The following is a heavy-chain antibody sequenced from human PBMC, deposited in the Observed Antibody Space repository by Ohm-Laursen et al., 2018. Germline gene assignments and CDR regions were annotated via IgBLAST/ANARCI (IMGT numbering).Heavy chain of an antibody. V-gene: IGHV3-21*01. Sequence: SLRLSCAASGFTLSSYDMNWVRQAPGQGLEWISYISETGSHIDDADSMRGRFTVARDNAKNLLYLQLNSLRVEDTAVYYCARDSSRRAREGGMDVWGQGTMVTVSS. CDR2: ISETGSHI. J-gene: IGHJ6*02. D-gene: IGHD6-6*01. CDR3: ARDSSRRAREGGMDV. CDR1: GFTLSSYD.